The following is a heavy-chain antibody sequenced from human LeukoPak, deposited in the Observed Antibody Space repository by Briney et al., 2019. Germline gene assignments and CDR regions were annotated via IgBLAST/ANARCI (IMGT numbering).Heavy chain of an antibody. J-gene: IGHJ6*02. CDR3: AREVRYFDWLLPDYYYGMDV. CDR2: ISGSGGST. V-gene: IGHV3-23*01. CDR1: GFTFSSYA. D-gene: IGHD3-9*01. Sequence: GGSLRLSCAASGFTFSSYAMSWVRQAPGKGLEWVSAISGSGGSTYYADSVKGRFTISRDNSKNTLYLQMNSLRAEDTAVYYCAREVRYFDWLLPDYYYGMDVWGQGTTVTVSS.